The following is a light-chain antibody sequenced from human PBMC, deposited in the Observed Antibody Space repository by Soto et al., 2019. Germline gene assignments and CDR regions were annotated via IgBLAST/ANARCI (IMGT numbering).Light chain of an antibody. Sequence: EIVLTQSPGTLSLSPGERATLSCRASQSVSSSYLAWYQQKPGQAPRLLIYGASSRATGIPDRFSGSGSGTDFTLTISRLEPEDFAVYYCQQNDSSPSWTFGQGTKVETK. CDR3: QQNDSSPSWT. J-gene: IGKJ1*01. CDR2: GAS. V-gene: IGKV3-20*01. CDR1: QSVSSSY.